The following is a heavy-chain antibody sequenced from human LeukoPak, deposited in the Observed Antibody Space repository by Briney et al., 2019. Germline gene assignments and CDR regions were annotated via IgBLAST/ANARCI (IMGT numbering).Heavy chain of an antibody. Sequence: ASVKVSCKASGYTFTGYYMHWVRQAPGQGLEWMGWINPNSGGTNYAQKFQGRVTMTRDTSISTAYMELSRLRSDDTAVYYCARGYSSGYYYVWFDYWGQGTLVTVSS. J-gene: IGHJ4*02. V-gene: IGHV1-2*02. CDR2: INPNSGGT. D-gene: IGHD3-22*01. CDR1: GYTFTGYY. CDR3: ARGYSSGYYYVWFDY.